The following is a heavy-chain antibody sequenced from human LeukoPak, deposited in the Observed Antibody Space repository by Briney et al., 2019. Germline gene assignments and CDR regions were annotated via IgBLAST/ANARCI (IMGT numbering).Heavy chain of an antibody. CDR2: ISYDGSNE. V-gene: IGHV3-30*01. CDR1: GFTFSTYA. J-gene: IGHJ4*02. D-gene: IGHD5-24*01. CDR3: ARCSRWLQLGNDY. Sequence: GGSLRLSCAASGFTFSTYAMHWVRQAPGKGLEWVAVISYDGSNEYYADSVKGRFTISRDNSKNTLYLQMNSLRAEDTAVYYCARCSRWLQLGNDYWGRGTLVTVSS.